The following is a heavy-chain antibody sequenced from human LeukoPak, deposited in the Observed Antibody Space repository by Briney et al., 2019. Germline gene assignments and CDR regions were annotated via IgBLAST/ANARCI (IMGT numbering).Heavy chain of an antibody. J-gene: IGHJ4*02. CDR1: GFTFSSYG. CDR2: ISYDGSNK. Sequence: GGSLRLSCAASGFTFSSYGMHWVRQAPGKGLEWVAVISYDGSNKYYADSVKGRFTISRDNSKNTLYLQMNSLRAEDTALYYCVTETNYYDTSGTLFDYWGQGTLVTVSS. D-gene: IGHD3-22*01. CDR3: VTETNYYDTSGTLFDY. V-gene: IGHV3-30*03.